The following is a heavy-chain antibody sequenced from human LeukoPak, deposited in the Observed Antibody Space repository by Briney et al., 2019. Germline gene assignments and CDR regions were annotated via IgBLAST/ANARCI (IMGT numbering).Heavy chain of an antibody. Sequence: PSETLSLTCTVSGGSISSYYWSWIRQPPGKGLEGIGYIYYSGSPNYNPSLQSRVAISVDTSKNQFSLKLSSVTAADTAVYYCARGRSYYGSGSYSYWGQGTLVTVSS. CDR3: ARGRSYYGSGSYSY. D-gene: IGHD3-10*01. J-gene: IGHJ4*02. V-gene: IGHV4-59*08. CDR2: IYYSGSP. CDR1: GGSISSYY.